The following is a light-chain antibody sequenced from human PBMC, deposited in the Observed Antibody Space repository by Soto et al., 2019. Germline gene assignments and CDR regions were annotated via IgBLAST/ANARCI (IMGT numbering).Light chain of an antibody. J-gene: IGKJ5*01. CDR1: QSVSSN. Sequence: VLSQSPGTQSLSPGERATLSCRASQSVSSNLAWYQQKPGQAPRLLIYGAFTRATGVPARFSGSGSGTEFTLAISSLQSEDVAVYYCQQYNNWPFTFGQRRRLAI. CDR2: GAF. CDR3: QQYNNWPFT. V-gene: IGKV3-15*01.